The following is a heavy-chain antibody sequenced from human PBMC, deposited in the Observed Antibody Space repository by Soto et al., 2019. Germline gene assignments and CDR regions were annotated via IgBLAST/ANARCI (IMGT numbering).Heavy chain of an antibody. J-gene: IGHJ6*02. D-gene: IGHD1-26*01. CDR3: ARDEWYSGPYYYYYGMDV. CDR2: TYYRSKWYN. Sequence: PSQTLSLTCAISGDSVSSNSAAWNWIRQSPSRGLEWLGRTYYRSKWYNDYAVSVKSRITINPDTSKNQFSLQLNSVTPEDTAVYYCARDEWYSGPYYYYYGMDVWGQGTTVTVSS. CDR1: GDSVSSNSAA. V-gene: IGHV6-1*01.